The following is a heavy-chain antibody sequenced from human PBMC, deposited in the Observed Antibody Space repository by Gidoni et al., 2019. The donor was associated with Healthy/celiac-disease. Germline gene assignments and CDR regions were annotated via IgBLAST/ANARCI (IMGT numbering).Heavy chain of an antibody. D-gene: IGHD6-13*01. CDR2: IYYSGIN. CDR1: GACISSRGEY. Sequence: QVQLQQSRPGLVKPSQNLSPTVTVSGACISSRGEYWSWIRQHPGKGLEWIGYIYYSGINYYNPSLKSRVTISVYTSKNQFSLKLVSVTAADMAVYYCARGYTGAAAGSEYFQHWGQGTLVTVSS. V-gene: IGHV4-31*03. CDR3: ARGYTGAAAGSEYFQH. J-gene: IGHJ1*01.